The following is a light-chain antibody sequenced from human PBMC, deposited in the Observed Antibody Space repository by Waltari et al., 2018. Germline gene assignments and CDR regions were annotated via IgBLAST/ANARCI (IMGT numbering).Light chain of an antibody. CDR1: QSITKRY. J-gene: IGKJ2*01. Sequence: VLTQSPGTLSLSPGDTATLSCRASQSITKRYFAWYQQKPGQAPRLLIYGASSRAAGIPDRFSGSGSGTEFTLTISRLEAEDSAVYYCQQYGSSIMYTFGQGTKLEIK. CDR2: GAS. V-gene: IGKV3-20*01. CDR3: QQYGSSIMYT.